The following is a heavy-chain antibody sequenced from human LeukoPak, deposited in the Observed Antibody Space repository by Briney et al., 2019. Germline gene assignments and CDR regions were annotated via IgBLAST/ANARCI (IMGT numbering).Heavy chain of an antibody. Sequence: PGGSLRLSCAASGFTFSSYGMSWVRQAPGKGLEWVSAISGSGGSTYYADSVKGRFTISRDNSKNTLYLQMNSLRAEDTAVYYCAKVGSGWYKIFFDYWGQGTLVTVSS. J-gene: IGHJ4*02. CDR3: AKVGSGWYKIFFDY. D-gene: IGHD6-19*01. CDR1: GFTFSSYG. V-gene: IGHV3-23*01. CDR2: ISGSGGST.